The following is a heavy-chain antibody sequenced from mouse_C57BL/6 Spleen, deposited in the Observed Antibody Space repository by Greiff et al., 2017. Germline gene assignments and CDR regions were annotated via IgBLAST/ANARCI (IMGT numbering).Heavy chain of an antibody. Sequence: VQLQQSGAELVKPGASVKLSCTASGFNITDYYMRWVKQRPEHGLEWIGRIDPEDGYTNYAPKFQGKATITADTSSNTAYLQLSSLTSEDTAVDYCARHCYGSSDWYFDVWGTGTTVTVSS. CDR3: ARHCYGSSDWYFDV. CDR1: GFNITDYY. V-gene: IGHV14-2*01. D-gene: IGHD1-1*01. J-gene: IGHJ1*03. CDR2: IDPEDGYT.